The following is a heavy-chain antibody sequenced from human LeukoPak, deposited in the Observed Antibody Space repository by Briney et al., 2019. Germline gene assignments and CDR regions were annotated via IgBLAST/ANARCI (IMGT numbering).Heavy chain of an antibody. CDR1: GGSISGGSFY. Sequence: SETLSLTCTVSGGSISGGSFYWTWIRQPAGTGLEWIGRIYASGSTNYNSSLKSRVTISVVTSKNQFSLRLSSVTAADTAVYYCARDQRFYDSSGYPEDGFDVWGQGAMVTVSS. CDR3: ARDQRFYDSSGYPEDGFDV. D-gene: IGHD3-22*01. V-gene: IGHV4-61*02. J-gene: IGHJ3*01. CDR2: IYASGST.